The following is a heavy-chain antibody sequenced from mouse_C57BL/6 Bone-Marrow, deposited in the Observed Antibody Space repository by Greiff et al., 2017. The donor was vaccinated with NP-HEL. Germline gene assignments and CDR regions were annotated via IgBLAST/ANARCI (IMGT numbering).Heavy chain of an antibody. CDR2: IHPSDSDT. Sequence: QVQLKQPGAELVKPGASVKVSCKASGYTFTSYWMHWVKQRPGQGLEWIGRIHPSDSDTNYNQKFKGKATLTVDKSSSTAYMQLSSLTSEDSAVYYCAIWGAQVYFDYWGQGTTLTVSS. CDR3: AIWGAQVYFDY. V-gene: IGHV1-74*01. CDR1: GYTFTSYW. D-gene: IGHD3-2*02. J-gene: IGHJ2*01.